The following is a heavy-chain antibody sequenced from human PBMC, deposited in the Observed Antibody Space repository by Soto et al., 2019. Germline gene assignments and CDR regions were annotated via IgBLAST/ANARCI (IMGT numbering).Heavy chain of an antibody. CDR1: GFTFNSCW. Sequence: EVQLVESGGGLVQPGGSLRLSCAASGFTFNSCWMSWVRQAPGKGLEWVANINHDESEKYYVDSVRGRFTISRDNAKNSLYLQMNSLRAEDTALYYCARVPAIHYDFWAGQNWFDPWGQGTQVTVSS. J-gene: IGHJ5*02. V-gene: IGHV3-7*01. D-gene: IGHD3-3*01. CDR2: INHDESEK. CDR3: ARVPAIHYDFWAGQNWFDP.